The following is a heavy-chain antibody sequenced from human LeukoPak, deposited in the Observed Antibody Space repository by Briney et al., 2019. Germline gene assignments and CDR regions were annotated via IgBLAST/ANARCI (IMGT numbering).Heavy chain of an antibody. CDR1: GGSISSRTYY. CDR2: LYYSGST. V-gene: IGHV4-39*01. Sequence: SETLSLTCTVSGGSISSRTYYWGWIRQPPGKGLEWIGTLYYSGSTYYNPSLKSRVNISVDTSKNQLFLKLSSVTAADTAVYYCVKSGGYGLIDYWGQGTLVTVSS. J-gene: IGHJ4*02. D-gene: IGHD1-26*01. CDR3: VKSGGYGLIDY.